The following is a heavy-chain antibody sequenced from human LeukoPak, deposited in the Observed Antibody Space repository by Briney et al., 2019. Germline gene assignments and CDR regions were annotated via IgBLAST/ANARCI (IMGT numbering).Heavy chain of an antibody. CDR3: ARRVSVAGTGYI. CDR2: INHSGST. V-gene: IGHV4-34*01. D-gene: IGHD6-19*01. J-gene: IGHJ4*02. CDR1: GGSFSGYY. Sequence: SETLSLTCAVYGGSFSGYYWSWIRQPPGKGLEWIGEINHSGSTNYNPSLKSRVTISVDTSKNQFSLKLSSVTAADTAVYYCARRVSVAGTGYIWGQGTLVTVSS.